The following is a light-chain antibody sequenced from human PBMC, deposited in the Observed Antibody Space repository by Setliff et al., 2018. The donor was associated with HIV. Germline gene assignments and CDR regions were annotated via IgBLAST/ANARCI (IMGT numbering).Light chain of an antibody. CDR3: SSYTSISTWV. V-gene: IGLV2-14*01. J-gene: IGLJ3*02. Sequence: QSALTQPASVSGSPGQSITISCPGTSSDVGGYNYVSWYQQHPGKAPKLMISDVSTRPSGVSNRFSASKSGNTASLTISGLQAEDEADYYCSSYTSISTWVFGGGTKVTVL. CDR1: SSDVGGYNY. CDR2: DVS.